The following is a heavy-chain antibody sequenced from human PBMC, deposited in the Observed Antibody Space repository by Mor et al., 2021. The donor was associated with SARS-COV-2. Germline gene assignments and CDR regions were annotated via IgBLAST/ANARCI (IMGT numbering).Heavy chain of an antibody. J-gene: IGHJ4*02. V-gene: IGHV2-5*02. CDR2: IYWDDDK. D-gene: IGHD1-20*01. CDR3: AHIGVLLYNGPANRFDY. Sequence: ALEWLALIYWDDDKRYSPSLKSRLTITNDTSKNQVVLTMTNMDPVDTATYYCAHIGVLLYNGPANRFDYWGQGTLVTVSS.